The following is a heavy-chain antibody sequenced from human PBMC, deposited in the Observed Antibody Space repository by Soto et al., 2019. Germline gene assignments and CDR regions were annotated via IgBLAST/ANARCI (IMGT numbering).Heavy chain of an antibody. J-gene: IGHJ4*02. V-gene: IGHV3-30-3*01. CDR2: ISYDGSVR. CDR1: GFTFSTYA. Sequence: QVQLVESGGGVVQPGRSLRLSCAASGFTFSTYAMHWVRQAPGKGLEWVEVISYDGSVRYYADYVKGRFTISRDNSKNSLYLEMTTLIAADTALFYCARQTSGWSYYFDYGGQGTPVTVSS. D-gene: IGHD6-19*01. CDR3: ARQTSGWSYYFDY.